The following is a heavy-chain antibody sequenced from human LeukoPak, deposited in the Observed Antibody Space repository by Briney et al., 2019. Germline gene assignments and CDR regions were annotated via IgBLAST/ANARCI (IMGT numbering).Heavy chain of an antibody. V-gene: IGHV1-3*01. CDR1: GYTFTSYA. CDR3: ARKSYGDHGDSWFDP. J-gene: IGHJ5*02. D-gene: IGHD4-17*01. CDR2: INAGNGNT. Sequence: ASVKASCKASGYTFTSYAMHWVRQAPGQRLEWMGWINAGNGNTKYSQKFQGRVTITRDTSASTAYMELSSLRSEDTAVYYCARKSYGDHGDSWFDPWGQGTLVTVSS.